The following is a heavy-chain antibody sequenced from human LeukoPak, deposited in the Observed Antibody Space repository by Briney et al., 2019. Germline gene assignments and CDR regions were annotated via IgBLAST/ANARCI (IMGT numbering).Heavy chain of an antibody. CDR1: GGSISGWY. Sequence: SETLSLTCSVSGGSISGWYWSWIRQPPGKGLEWIGDIYGSGSTKSNDSLKSRVTISLDTSRNRISLNLTSVTATDTAVYYCARQTTLTGFAGGLGFNYWGPGTLVTVSS. CDR3: ARQTTLTGFAGGLGFNY. V-gene: IGHV4-59*08. D-gene: IGHD1-1*01. CDR2: IYGSGST. J-gene: IGHJ4*02.